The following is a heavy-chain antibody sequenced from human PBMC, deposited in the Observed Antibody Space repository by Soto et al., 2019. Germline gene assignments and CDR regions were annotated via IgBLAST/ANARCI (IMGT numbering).Heavy chain of an antibody. V-gene: IGHV4-30-2*01. CDR1: GDSIRGSPYS. CDR3: ARDRILMPFRGPTHYYGMDV. D-gene: IGHD3-16*01. Sequence: QLQLQESGSGLVKPSQTLSLTCVVSGDSIRGSPYSWTWIRQPPGKGLEWIGNIYHTGRTSYNPSLRSRVIMSVDRSKNQFSLKVNSVTAADTAVYYCARDRILMPFRGPTHYYGMDVWGQGTTVSVSS. CDR2: IYHTGRT. J-gene: IGHJ6*02.